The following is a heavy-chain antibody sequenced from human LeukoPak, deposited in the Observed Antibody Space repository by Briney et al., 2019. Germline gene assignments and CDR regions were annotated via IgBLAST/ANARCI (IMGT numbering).Heavy chain of an antibody. CDR1: GCSFTTLA. V-gene: IGHV3-23*01. D-gene: IGHD6-19*01. CDR3: ANDLARSARYEVDWLDP. Sequence: PGGSLRLSCAAAGCSFTTLALSWVRQAPEKGLEWVSLVDVSGRRTPYADFVKGRFTISRDNSKNTLFLEMNSLRADDTAIYSCANDLARSARYEVDWLDPWGQGTLVTVSS. J-gene: IGHJ5*02. CDR2: VDVSGRRT.